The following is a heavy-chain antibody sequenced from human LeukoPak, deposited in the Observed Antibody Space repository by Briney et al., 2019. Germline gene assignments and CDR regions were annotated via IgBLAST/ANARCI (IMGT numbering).Heavy chain of an antibody. D-gene: IGHD3-10*01. CDR2: IYYSGST. CDR3: ARVTRRWFGEWSYYMDV. V-gene: IGHV4-59*12. J-gene: IGHJ6*03. CDR1: GGSISSYY. Sequence: SETLSLTCTVSGGSISSYYWSWIRQPPGKGLEWIGYIYYSGSTNYNPSLKSRVTMSVDTSKNQFSLKLSSVTAADTAVYYCARVTRRWFGEWSYYMDVWGKGTTVTISS.